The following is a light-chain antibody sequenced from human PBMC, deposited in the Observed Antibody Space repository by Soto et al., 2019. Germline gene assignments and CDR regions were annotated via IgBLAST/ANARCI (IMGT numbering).Light chain of an antibody. CDR2: GAS. CDR1: QSVSSNY. Sequence: EIVLTQSPGTLSLSPGERATLSCRASQSVSSNYLAWYQQKPGQAPRPLIYGASSRATGIPDRFSGSGAGTDFTLTISRLESEDFAVYYCQQYGSSRWTFGQGTKVEIK. CDR3: QQYGSSRWT. V-gene: IGKV3-20*01. J-gene: IGKJ1*01.